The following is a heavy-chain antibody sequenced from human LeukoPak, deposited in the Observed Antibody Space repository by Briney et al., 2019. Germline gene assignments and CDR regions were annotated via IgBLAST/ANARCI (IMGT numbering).Heavy chain of an antibody. J-gene: IGHJ5*02. CDR2: INSDGNST. D-gene: IGHD3-10*01. CDR3: ARVRGESPRWFDP. Sequence: SGGSLRLSCAASGFTFNSYWMHWVRQAAGKGLVWVSRINSDGNSTNYADSVKGRFTISRDNAKNTLYLQMNSLRAEDTAMYYCARVRGESPRWFDPWGQGTLVTVSS. CDR1: GFTFNSYW. V-gene: IGHV3-74*01.